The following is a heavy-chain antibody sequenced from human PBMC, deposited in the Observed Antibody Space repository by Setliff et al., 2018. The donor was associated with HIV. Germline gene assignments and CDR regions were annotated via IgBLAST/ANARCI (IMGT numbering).Heavy chain of an antibody. CDR3: ARFEVTPVTTRDS. CDR2: IYYSGTT. CDR1: GGSFSGYY. D-gene: IGHD4-17*01. Sequence: PSETLSLTCAVYGGSFSGYYWSWIRQPPGKGLEWIGTIYYSGTTYYNPSLKSRVTMSIDTSQNQFSLKMKSVTAADSAVYYCARFEVTPVTTRDSWGQGTLVTVSS. V-gene: IGHV4-34*01. J-gene: IGHJ4*02.